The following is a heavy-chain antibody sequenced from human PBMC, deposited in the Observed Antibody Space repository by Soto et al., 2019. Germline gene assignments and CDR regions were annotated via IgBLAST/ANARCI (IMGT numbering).Heavy chain of an antibody. CDR3: ASSGIAVAGTLGVAFDI. CDR1: GDSVSSNSAA. J-gene: IGHJ3*02. CDR2: TYYRSKWYN. D-gene: IGHD6-19*01. Sequence: SQTLSLTCAISGDSVSSNSAAWNWIRQSPSRGLEWLGRTYYRSKWYNDYAVSVKSRITINPDTSKNQFSLQLNSVTPEDTAVYYCASSGIAVAGTLGVAFDIWGQGTMVTVS. V-gene: IGHV6-1*01.